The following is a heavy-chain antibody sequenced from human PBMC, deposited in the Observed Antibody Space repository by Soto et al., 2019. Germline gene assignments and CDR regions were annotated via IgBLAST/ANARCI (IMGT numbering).Heavy chain of an antibody. CDR2: IRTTTFGGTA. Sequence: EVQVVESGGGLVQPGLSLRLSCFASGFTFGDSAFSWVRQAPGKGLEWVGFIRTTTFGGTAEYAASVKGSFSISRDDSKSIAYLQINSLKTEDTAVYYCIRDMKYSYYFEAGHWGQGTLVTVSS. CDR1: GFTFGDSA. J-gene: IGHJ4*02. D-gene: IGHD5-18*01. V-gene: IGHV3-49*04. CDR3: IRDMKYSYYFEAGH.